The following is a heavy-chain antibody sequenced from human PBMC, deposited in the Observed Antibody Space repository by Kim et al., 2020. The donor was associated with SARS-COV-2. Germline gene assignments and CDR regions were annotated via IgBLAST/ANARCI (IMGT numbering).Heavy chain of an antibody. V-gene: IGHV1-3*01. D-gene: IGHD3-22*01. CDR3: ARLYYYDSIPDY. CDR2: T. Sequence: TKYSQQCPGRATITRDTSASTAYMELSSLRSEDTAVYYCARLYYYDSIPDYWGQGTLVTVSS. J-gene: IGHJ4*02.